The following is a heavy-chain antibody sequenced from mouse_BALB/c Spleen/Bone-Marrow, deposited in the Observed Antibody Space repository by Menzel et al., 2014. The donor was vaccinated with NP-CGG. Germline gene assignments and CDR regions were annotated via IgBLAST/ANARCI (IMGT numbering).Heavy chain of an antibody. CDR3: ALLGYYGYFYV. J-gene: IGHJ1*01. Sequence: EVKLQESGGGLVQPGGSLKLSCAASGFDSSRYWMSWVRQAPGKGLGWIGEINPDSSTINYTPSLKDKFIVSRDNAKNTLYLQMSKVRSEDTALYYCALLGYYGYFYVWGAGTTVTVSS. D-gene: IGHD2-2*01. CDR2: INPDSSTI. CDR1: GFDSSRYW. V-gene: IGHV4-1*02.